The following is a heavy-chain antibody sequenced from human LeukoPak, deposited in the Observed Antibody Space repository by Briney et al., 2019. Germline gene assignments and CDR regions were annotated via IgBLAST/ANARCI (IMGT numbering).Heavy chain of an antibody. CDR1: GFTFSSYW. J-gene: IGHJ4*02. CDR2: IDPDGSNT. Sequence: GGSLRLSCAASGFTFSSYWMHWVRQAPGKGLVWVSRIDPDGSNTNYADSVKGRFTISRDNAKNTVDLQMISLRDEDTSVYYCVRSHYFAGSGYYYDYWGQGTLITVSS. D-gene: IGHD3-22*01. V-gene: IGHV3-74*01. CDR3: VRSHYFAGSGYYYDY.